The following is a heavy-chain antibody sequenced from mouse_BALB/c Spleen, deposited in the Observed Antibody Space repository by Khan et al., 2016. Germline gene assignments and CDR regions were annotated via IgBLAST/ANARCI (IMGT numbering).Heavy chain of an antibody. J-gene: IGHJ4*01. V-gene: IGHV3-6*02. D-gene: IGHD1-1*01. CDR1: GYSITSGYY. CDR3: AITTVAMDY. CDR2: ISYDGSN. Sequence: LQQSGPGLVKPSQSLSLTCSVTGYSITSGYYWNWIRQFPGNKLEWMGYISYDGSNNYNPSLKNRISITRDTSKNQFFLKLNSVTTEDTATYYCAITTVAMDYWGQGTSVTVSS.